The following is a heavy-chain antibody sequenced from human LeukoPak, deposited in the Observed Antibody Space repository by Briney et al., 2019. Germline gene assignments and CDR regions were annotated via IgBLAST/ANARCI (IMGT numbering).Heavy chain of an antibody. V-gene: IGHV4-59*08. CDR1: GGSISSYY. J-gene: IGHJ4*02. D-gene: IGHD4-17*01. CDR3: ARHEATVTNFDY. CDR2: IYYSGST. Sequence: PSETLSLTCTVSGGSISSYYWSWIRQPPGKGLEWIGYIYYSGSTNYHPSLKSRVTISVDTSKNQFSLKLSSVTAADTAVYYCARHEATVTNFDYWGQGTLVTVSS.